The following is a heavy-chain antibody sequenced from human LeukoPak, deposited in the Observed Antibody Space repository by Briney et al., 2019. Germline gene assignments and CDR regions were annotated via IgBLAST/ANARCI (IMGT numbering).Heavy chain of an antibody. CDR3: ARDHVLLLYAFDI. V-gene: IGHV4-39*02. J-gene: IGHJ3*02. Sequence: PSETLSLTCTVSGGSISSSYYYWGWIRQPPGKGLEWIGSFYYSGSTYYNSSLKSRVTISVDTSKNQFSLKLSSVTAADTAVYYCARDHVLLLYAFDIWGQGTMVTVSS. CDR1: GGSISSSYYY. D-gene: IGHD3-10*01. CDR2: FYYSGST.